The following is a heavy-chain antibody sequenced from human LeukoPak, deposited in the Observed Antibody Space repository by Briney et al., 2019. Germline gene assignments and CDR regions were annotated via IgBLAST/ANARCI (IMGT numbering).Heavy chain of an antibody. D-gene: IGHD1-26*01. V-gene: IGHV4-59*01. CDR3: ARASEWEPFDY. CDR1: GGSISSYY. J-gene: IGHJ4*02. CDR2: IYYSGST. Sequence: SETLSLTCTVSGGSISSYYWSWIRQPPGKGLEWIGYIYYSGSTNYNPSLKSRVTISVDTSKNQFSLKLSSVTAADTAVYYCARASEWEPFDYWGQGTLVTVSS.